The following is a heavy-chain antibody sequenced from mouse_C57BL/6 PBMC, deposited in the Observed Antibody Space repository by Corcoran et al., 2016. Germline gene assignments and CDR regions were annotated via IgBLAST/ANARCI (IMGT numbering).Heavy chain of an antibody. Sequence: QIQLVQYGPELKKHGATVKISCKASGYTFTTYGMSWVKQGPGKGLKWMGWINTYSGVPTYADDFKGRFAFSLETSASTAYLQINNLKNEDTATYFCARPVAPHFDYWGQGTTLTVSS. CDR3: ARPVAPHFDY. V-gene: IGHV9-3*01. CDR1: GYTFTTYG. J-gene: IGHJ2*01. CDR2: INTYSGVP. D-gene: IGHD1-3*01.